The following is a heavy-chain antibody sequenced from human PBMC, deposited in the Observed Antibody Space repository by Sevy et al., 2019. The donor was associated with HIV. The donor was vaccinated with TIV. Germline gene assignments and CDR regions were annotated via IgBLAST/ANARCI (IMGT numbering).Heavy chain of an antibody. J-gene: IGHJ4*02. D-gene: IGHD3-10*01. V-gene: IGHV3-74*01. CDR1: GFTFSRYW. CDR3: ARALGNSGSL. CDR2: VNTDGSVT. Sequence: GGSLRLSCTSPGFTFSRYWMHWVRQVPGKGLVWVSHVNTDGSVTHYADSVRGRFTISRDNVRNTVYLQMNTLRVEDTAVYYCARALGNSGSLWGQGTLVTVSS.